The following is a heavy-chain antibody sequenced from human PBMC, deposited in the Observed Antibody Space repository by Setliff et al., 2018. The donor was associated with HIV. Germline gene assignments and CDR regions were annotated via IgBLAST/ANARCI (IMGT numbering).Heavy chain of an antibody. Sequence: SETLSLTCTVSGGSISSSSYYWGWIRQPPGKGLEWIGSIYYSGSTYYNPSLKSRVTISVDTSKNQFSLKLSSVTAADTAVYYCARHRDPPGTSWIFYYYYMDLWGGGTTVTV. CDR2: IYYSGST. CDR1: GGSISSSSYY. D-gene: IGHD2-2*01. J-gene: IGHJ6*03. V-gene: IGHV4-39*01. CDR3: ARHRDPPGTSWIFYYYYMDL.